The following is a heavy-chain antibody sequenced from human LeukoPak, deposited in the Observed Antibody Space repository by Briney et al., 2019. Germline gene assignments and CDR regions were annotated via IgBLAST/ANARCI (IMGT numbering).Heavy chain of an antibody. CDR1: GGSISSYY. D-gene: IGHD2/OR15-2a*01. Sequence: SETQSLTCTVSGGSISSYYWSWIRQPPGKGLEWIAYIYYSGSTKYNPSLKSRVTISVDTSKNQFSLKLTSVTAADTAVYYCARSIAEIDNWFDPWGQGTLVTVSS. V-gene: IGHV4-59*01. CDR3: ARSIAEIDNWFDP. J-gene: IGHJ5*02. CDR2: IYYSGST.